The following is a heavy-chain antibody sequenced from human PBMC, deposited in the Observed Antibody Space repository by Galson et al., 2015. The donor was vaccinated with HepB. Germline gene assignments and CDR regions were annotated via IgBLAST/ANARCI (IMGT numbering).Heavy chain of an antibody. J-gene: IGHJ6*02. Sequence: LRLSCAASGFIFTDYYMSWIRQAPGRGLEWVSYISGSGSTKFYGDSVKGRFTISRDNAKNSVYLQMNSLRAEDTAVYYCARDLRIQPNYFYFYGMDVWGQGTTVTVSS. CDR1: GFIFTDYY. CDR2: ISGSGSTK. CDR3: ARDLRIQPNYFYFYGMDV. V-gene: IGHV3-11*01. D-gene: IGHD5-18*01.